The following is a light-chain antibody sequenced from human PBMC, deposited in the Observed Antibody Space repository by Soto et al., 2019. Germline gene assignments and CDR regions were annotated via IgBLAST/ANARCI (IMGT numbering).Light chain of an antibody. CDR2: DAS. J-gene: IGKJ1*01. Sequence: DIQMTQSPSTLSESVGDRVTITCRASQSISDWLAWFQQKPGKAPKVLIYDASTLESGVPSRFSGSGSGTEFTLTISSLQPEDSATYYCQQHNSSPWTFGQGTRVEIK. CDR1: QSISDW. V-gene: IGKV1-5*01. CDR3: QQHNSSPWT.